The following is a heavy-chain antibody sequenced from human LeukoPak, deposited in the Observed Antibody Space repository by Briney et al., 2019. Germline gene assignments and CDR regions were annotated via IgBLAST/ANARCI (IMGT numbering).Heavy chain of an antibody. D-gene: IGHD6-13*01. J-gene: IGHJ4*02. CDR1: GLTFYTYA. Sequence: PGGSLRLSCSVSGLTFYTYAMSWVRQAPRKGLEWVSAISGRDGRTYYTDSVKGRFTISRDNSKNTLYLQMNSLRAEDTAVYYCCTSPSFGSSWYQFNYWGQGALVTVSS. CDR2: ISGRDGRT. V-gene: IGHV3-23*01. CDR3: CTSPSFGSSWYQFNY.